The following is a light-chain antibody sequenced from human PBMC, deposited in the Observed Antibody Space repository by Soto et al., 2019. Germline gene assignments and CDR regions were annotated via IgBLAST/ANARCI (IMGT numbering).Light chain of an antibody. J-gene: IGKJ4*01. V-gene: IGKV1-12*01. CDR2: AAS. Sequence: DLQMTQSPSSVSASVGDRVTITCRASQGISSWLAWYQRKPGKAPKLLIYAASSLQSGVPSRFSGSGSGTDFTLTISSLQPEDFATYYCQQTNSFPLTFGGGTKVEIK. CDR1: QGISSW. CDR3: QQTNSFPLT.